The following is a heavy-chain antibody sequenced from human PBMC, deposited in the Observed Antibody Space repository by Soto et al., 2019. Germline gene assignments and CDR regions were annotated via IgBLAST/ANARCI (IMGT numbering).Heavy chain of an antibody. D-gene: IGHD3-9*01. J-gene: IGHJ4*02. CDR2: ISSSSSYI. CDR3: ARRILTGSFALDY. CDR1: GFTFSSYI. V-gene: IGHV3-21*01. Sequence: PGGALRLSCAASGFTFSSYIMNWVRQSPGKGLEWVSSISSSSSYIYYADSVKGRFTISRDNAKNSLYLQMNSLRAEDTAVYYCARRILTGSFALDYWGQGTLVTVSS.